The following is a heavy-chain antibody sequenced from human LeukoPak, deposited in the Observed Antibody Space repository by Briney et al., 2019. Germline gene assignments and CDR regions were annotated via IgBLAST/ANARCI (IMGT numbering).Heavy chain of an antibody. V-gene: IGHV4-59*12. CDR1: GGSISTYY. D-gene: IGHD6-19*01. Sequence: PSETLSLTCTVSGGSISTYYWSWIRQPPGEGLEWIGHIYYTGSTTYNPSLKSRVTISVDTSKNQFSLKLTSLTAADTAVYYCAKDGTSGWYVGNWFDPWGQGTLVTVSS. CDR3: AKDGTSGWYVGNWFDP. CDR2: IYYTGST. J-gene: IGHJ5*02.